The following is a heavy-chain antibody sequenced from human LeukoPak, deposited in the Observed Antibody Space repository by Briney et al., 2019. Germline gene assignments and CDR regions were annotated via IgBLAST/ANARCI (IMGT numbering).Heavy chain of an antibody. CDR2: IYTSGST. J-gene: IGHJ4*02. CDR1: GYSISSGYY. Sequence: SETLSLTCTVSGYSISSGYYWGWIRQPAGQGLEWIGRIYTSGSTNYNPSLKSRVIISVDTSKNQFSLELSSVTAADTAVYYCAREDRYCSGGSCYSWGQGTLVTVSS. D-gene: IGHD2-15*01. CDR3: AREDRYCSGGSCYS. V-gene: IGHV4-61*02.